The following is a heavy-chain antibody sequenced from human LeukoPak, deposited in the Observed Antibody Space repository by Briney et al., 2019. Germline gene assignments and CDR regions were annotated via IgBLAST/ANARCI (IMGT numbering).Heavy chain of an antibody. D-gene: IGHD3-10*01. J-gene: IGHJ6*03. CDR3: AKDGFRFGELRYYYYYYMDV. V-gene: IGHV3-30*18. CDR1: GFTFSSYG. Sequence: GGSLRLSCAASGFTFSSYGMHWVRQAPGKGLEWVAVISYDGSNKDYADSVKGRFTISRDNSKNTLYLQMNSLRAEDTAVYYCAKDGFRFGELRYYYYYYMDVWGKGTTVTVSS. CDR2: ISYDGSNK.